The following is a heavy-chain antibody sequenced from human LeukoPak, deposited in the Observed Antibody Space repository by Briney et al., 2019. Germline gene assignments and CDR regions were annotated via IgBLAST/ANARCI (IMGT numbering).Heavy chain of an antibody. D-gene: IGHD3-3*01. CDR2: ITPNSGGT. Sequence: ASVKVSCKASGYSFTGHYMHWVRQAPGQGLEWMGWITPNSGGTNYAQKFQGRVTMTRDTSISTAYMDLSRLRSDDTAVYYCARTAQFGVVEDAFDIWGQGTMVTVSS. CDR3: ARTAQFGVVEDAFDI. J-gene: IGHJ3*02. CDR1: GYSFTGHY. V-gene: IGHV1-2*02.